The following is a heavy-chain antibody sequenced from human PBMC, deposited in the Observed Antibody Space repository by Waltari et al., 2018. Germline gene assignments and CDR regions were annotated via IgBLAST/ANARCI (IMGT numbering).Heavy chain of an antibody. CDR2: ISTDTGKP. CDR3: ARGTRGYYGMDV. Sequence: QVQLVQSGSELKKPGASVKVSCKASGYTFSTNPMNWVRQAPGQGPEWMGWISTDTGKPTYAQRFTGRFAFSVDTSVTTVYLQIVSLKPEDSGVYYCARGTRGYYGMDVWGQGTTVIVSS. J-gene: IGHJ6*02. CDR1: GYTFSTNP. V-gene: IGHV7-4-1*01.